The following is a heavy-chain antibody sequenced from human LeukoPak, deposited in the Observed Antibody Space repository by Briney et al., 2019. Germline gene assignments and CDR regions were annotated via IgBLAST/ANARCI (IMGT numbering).Heavy chain of an antibody. D-gene: IGHD1-26*01. CDR2: IYYSGST. CDR1: GGSISSSSYY. Sequence: PSETLSLTCTVSGGSISSSSYYWGWIRQPPGKGLEWIGSIYYSGSTYYNPSRKSRVTISVDTSKNQFSLKLSSVTAADTAVYYCARHIAPGSGSYLLWYFDLWGRGTLVTVSS. J-gene: IGHJ2*01. CDR3: ARHIAPGSGSYLLWYFDL. V-gene: IGHV4-39*01.